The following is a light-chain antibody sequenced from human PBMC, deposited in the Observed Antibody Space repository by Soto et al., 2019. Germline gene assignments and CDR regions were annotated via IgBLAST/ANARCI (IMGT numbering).Light chain of an antibody. CDR1: QSINTW. J-gene: IGKJ1*01. Sequence: DIQMTQSPSTLSASIGDRVTITCRASQSINTWLAWYQQRPGKAPKLLVYDASSLESGVPSRFRGSGSGTEFTLTISSLQADDFATYVCQQYNSYSWTFGQGTKVEIK. CDR3: QQYNSYSWT. CDR2: DAS. V-gene: IGKV1-5*01.